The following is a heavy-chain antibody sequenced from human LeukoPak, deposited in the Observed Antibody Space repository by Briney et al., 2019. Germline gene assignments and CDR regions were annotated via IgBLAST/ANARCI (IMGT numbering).Heavy chain of an antibody. CDR3: ARVGPYVLRYFDWLLSVDYYFDY. CDR1: GYTFTSYG. CDR2: ISAYNGNT. D-gene: IGHD3-9*01. J-gene: IGHJ4*02. V-gene: IGHV1-18*01. Sequence: AASVKVSCKASGYTFTSYGISWVRQAPGQGLEWMGWISAYNGNTNYAQKLQGRVTMTTDTSTSTAYMELRSLRSDDTAVYYCARVGPYVLRYFDWLLSVDYYFDYWGQGTLVTVSS.